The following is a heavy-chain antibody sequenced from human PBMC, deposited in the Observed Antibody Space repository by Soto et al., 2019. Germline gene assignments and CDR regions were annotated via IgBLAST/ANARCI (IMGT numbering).Heavy chain of an antibody. CDR2: INHSGST. D-gene: IGHD3-9*01. CDR3: ASQYYDILTGYPNPPIYDY. CDR1: GGSFSGYY. V-gene: IGHV4-34*01. J-gene: IGHJ4*02. Sequence: PWETLSLTCAVYGGSFSGYYWSWIRQPPGKGLEWIGEINHSGSTNYNPSLKSRVTISVDTSKSQFSLKLSSVTAADTAVYYCASQYYDILTGYPNPPIYDYWDQGTLLTVSS.